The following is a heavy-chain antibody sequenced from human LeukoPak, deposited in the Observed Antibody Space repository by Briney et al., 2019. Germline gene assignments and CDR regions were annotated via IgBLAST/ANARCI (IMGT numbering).Heavy chain of an antibody. CDR2: IYYSGST. V-gene: IGHV4-39*01. CDR3: ARGRRGYCSSTSCYTLPYYYYYYMDV. J-gene: IGHJ6*03. D-gene: IGHD2-2*02. Sequence: SETLSLTCTVSGGSISSSSYYWGWIRQPPGNGLAWIGSIYYSGSTYYNPSLKSRVTISVDTSKNQFSLKLSSVTAADTAVYYCARGRRGYCSSTSCYTLPYYYYYYMDVWGKGTTVTVSS. CDR1: GGSISSSSYY.